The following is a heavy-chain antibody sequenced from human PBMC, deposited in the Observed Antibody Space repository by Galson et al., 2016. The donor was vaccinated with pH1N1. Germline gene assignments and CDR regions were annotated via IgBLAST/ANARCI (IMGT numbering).Heavy chain of an antibody. V-gene: IGHV3-43*01. Sequence: SLRLSCAASGFTFHDYTMHWVRQTPGKGLEWVSLVSWDGGSTYYGDSVKGRFTVSGDNWRNTVYLQMTSLRPEDTAVYFCATRHSEDRGDNWGQGTLVTVSS. D-gene: IGHD3-10*01. CDR3: ATRHSEDRGDN. CDR2: VSWDGGST. J-gene: IGHJ4*02. CDR1: GFTFHDYT.